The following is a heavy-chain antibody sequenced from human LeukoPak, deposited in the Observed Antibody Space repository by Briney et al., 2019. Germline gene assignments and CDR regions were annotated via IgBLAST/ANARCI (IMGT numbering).Heavy chain of an antibody. D-gene: IGHD2-15*01. CDR1: GFTFSSYD. CDR3: AKPHPVVAASNY. CDR2: ISGSGGTT. J-gene: IGHJ4*02. V-gene: IGHV3-23*01. Sequence: PGGSLRLSCAASGFTFSSYDMSWVRQAPGKGLEWVSAISGSGGTTYYADSVKGRFTISRDNSKNTLYLQMNSLRAEGTAVYYCAKPHPVVAASNYWGQGTLVTVSS.